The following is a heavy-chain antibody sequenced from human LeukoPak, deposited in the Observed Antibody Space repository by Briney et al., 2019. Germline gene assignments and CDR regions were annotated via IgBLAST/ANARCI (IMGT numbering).Heavy chain of an antibody. CDR2: IKSKTDGGTT. CDR3: TTDDYYDSSGYYSIDY. CDR1: GFTFSNAW. D-gene: IGHD3-22*01. Sequence: GGSLRLSCAASGFTFSNAWMRWVRQAPGKGLEWVGRIKSKTDGGTTDYAAPVKGRFTISRDDSKNTLYLQMNSLKTEDTAVYYCTTDDYYDSSGYYSIDYWGQGTLVTVSS. J-gene: IGHJ4*02. V-gene: IGHV3-15*01.